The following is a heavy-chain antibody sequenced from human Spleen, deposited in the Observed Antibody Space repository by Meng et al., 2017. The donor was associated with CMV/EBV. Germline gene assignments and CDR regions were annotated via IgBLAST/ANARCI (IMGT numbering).Heavy chain of an antibody. Sequence: GESLKISCAASGFTFSSDSMNWVRQAPGKGLEWVSYISSSSSTIYYADSVKGRFTISRDNAKNSLYLQMNSLRAEDTAVYYCARGRRGYDFWSGYGFDYWGQGTLVTVSS. J-gene: IGHJ4*02. D-gene: IGHD3-3*01. V-gene: IGHV3-48*04. CDR3: ARGRRGYDFWSGYGFDY. CDR2: ISSSSSTI. CDR1: GFTFSSDS.